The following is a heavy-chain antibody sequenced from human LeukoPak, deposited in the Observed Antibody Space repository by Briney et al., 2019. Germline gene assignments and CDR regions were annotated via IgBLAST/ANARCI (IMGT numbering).Heavy chain of an antibody. CDR2: IYYSGSA. J-gene: IGHJ4*02. V-gene: IGHV4-59*01. D-gene: IGHD3-10*01. Sequence: SETLSLTCTVSGGSISSYCWSWIRQPPGKGLEWIRYIYYSGSANYNPSLKSRVTISVDTSKNQFSLKLSSVTAADTAVYYCARGRGSGSYQVDYWGQGTLVTVSS. CDR3: ARGRGSGSYQVDY. CDR1: GGSISSYC.